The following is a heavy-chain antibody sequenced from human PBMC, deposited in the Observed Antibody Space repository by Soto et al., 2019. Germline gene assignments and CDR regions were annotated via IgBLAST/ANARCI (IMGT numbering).Heavy chain of an antibody. CDR1: GFTFSSYW. V-gene: IGHV3-7*01. D-gene: IGHD5-12*01. CDR3: ARDRPGYSGYDRGYYYGMDV. J-gene: IGHJ6*02. CDR2: IKQDGSDK. Sequence: GGSLRLSCAASGFTFSSYWMSWVRQAPGKGLQWVANIKQDGSDKYYVDSVKGRFTISRDNAKNSLYLQMNSLRAEDTAVYYCARDRPGYSGYDRGYYYGMDVWGQGTTVTVSS.